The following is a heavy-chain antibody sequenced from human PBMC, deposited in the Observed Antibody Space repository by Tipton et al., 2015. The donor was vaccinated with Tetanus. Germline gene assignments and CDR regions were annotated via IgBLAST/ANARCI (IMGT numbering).Heavy chain of an antibody. CDR3: ARANYDFPKKGPFDS. CDR2: ISYSGST. V-gene: IGHV4-61*01. J-gene: IGHJ4*02. CDR1: GGSVRSGSYY. D-gene: IGHD3-3*01. Sequence: SLTCTVSGGSVRSGSYYWNWIRQPPGKGLEWIGYISYSGSTNSNYSLKSRITISQDTSKNQFSLKLTSVTAADTAVYYCARANYDFPKKGPFDSWGQGSLVTVSS.